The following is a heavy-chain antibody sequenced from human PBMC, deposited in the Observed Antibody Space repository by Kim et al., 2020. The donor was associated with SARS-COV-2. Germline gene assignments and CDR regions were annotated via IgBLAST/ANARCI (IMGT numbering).Heavy chain of an antibody. J-gene: IGHJ5*02. CDR1: GYTFTSYY. CDR3: ARDSISGWGGGNWFDP. CDR2: INPSGGST. V-gene: IGHV1-46*01. Sequence: ASVKVSCKASGYTFTSYYMHWVRQAPGQGLEWMGIINPSGGSTSYAQKFQGRVTMTRDTSTSTVYMELSSLRSEDTAVYYCARDSISGWGGGNWFDPWGQGTLVTVSS. D-gene: IGHD6-19*01.